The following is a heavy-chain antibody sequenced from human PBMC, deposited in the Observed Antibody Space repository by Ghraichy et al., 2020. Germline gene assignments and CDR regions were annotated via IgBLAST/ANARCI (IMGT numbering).Heavy chain of an antibody. CDR3: AKDLRSSYDSSGSYFDY. CDR2: ISWNSGSI. D-gene: IGHD3-22*01. CDR1: GFTFDDYA. Sequence: LSLTCAASGFTFDDYAMHWVRQAPGKGLEWVSGISWNSGSIGYADSVKGRFTISRDNAKNSLYLQMNSLRAEDTALYYCAKDLRSSYDSSGSYFDYWGQGTLVTVSS. V-gene: IGHV3-9*01. J-gene: IGHJ4*02.